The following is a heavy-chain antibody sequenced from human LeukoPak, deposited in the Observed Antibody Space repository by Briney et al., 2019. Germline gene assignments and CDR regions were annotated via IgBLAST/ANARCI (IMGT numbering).Heavy chain of an antibody. Sequence: GGSLRLSCAASGFTFSSYAMSWVRQAPGKGLEWVSAISGSGGSTYYADSVKGRFTISRDNSKKTLYLQMNSLRAEDTAVYYCAKWETVVVVAATFLDYWGQGTLVSVSS. CDR2: ISGSGGST. CDR1: GFTFSSYA. V-gene: IGHV3-23*01. CDR3: AKWETVVVVAATFLDY. J-gene: IGHJ4*02. D-gene: IGHD2-15*01.